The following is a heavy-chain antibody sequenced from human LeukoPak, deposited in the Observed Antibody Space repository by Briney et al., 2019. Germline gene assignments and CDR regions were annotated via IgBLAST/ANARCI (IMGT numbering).Heavy chain of an antibody. D-gene: IGHD6-13*01. CDR3: ARGQQLPYYYYYMDV. J-gene: IGHJ6*03. CDR1: GGSISSYY. Sequence: SETLSLTCTVSGGSISSYYWSWIRQPPGKGLEWIGYIYYSGSTNYNPSLKSRVTISVDTSKNQFSLKLSSVTAADTAVYYCARGQQLPYYYYYMDVWGKGTTVTISS. V-gene: IGHV4-59*01. CDR2: IYYSGST.